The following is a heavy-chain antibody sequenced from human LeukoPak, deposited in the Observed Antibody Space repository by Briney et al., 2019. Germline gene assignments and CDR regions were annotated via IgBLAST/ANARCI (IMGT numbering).Heavy chain of an antibody. CDR3: ARDRAAYYDILTGYYHAGYFDY. CDR2: IYYSGST. J-gene: IGHJ4*02. D-gene: IGHD3-9*01. CDR1: GDSISSFY. V-gene: IGHV4-59*01. Sequence: PSETLSLTCTVSGDSISSFYWSWIRQPPGKGLEWIGYIYYSGSTNYNPSLKSRVTISVDTSKNQFSLKLSSVTAADTAVYYCARDRAAYYDILTGYYHAGYFDYWGQGTLVTVSS.